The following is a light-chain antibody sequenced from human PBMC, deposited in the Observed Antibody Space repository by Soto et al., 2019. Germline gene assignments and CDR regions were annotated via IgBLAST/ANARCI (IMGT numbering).Light chain of an antibody. CDR2: SNN. CDR3: AAWDDSLIGV. CDR1: SSNIGSNT. J-gene: IGLJ2*01. V-gene: IGLV1-44*01. Sequence: QSVLTQPPSASGTPGQRVTISCSGSSSNIGSNTVNWYQQLPGTAPKLLIYSNNQRPSGVPVRFSGSKSGTSASLAISGLQSEDEADYYCAAWDDSLIGVFGGGTKLTVL.